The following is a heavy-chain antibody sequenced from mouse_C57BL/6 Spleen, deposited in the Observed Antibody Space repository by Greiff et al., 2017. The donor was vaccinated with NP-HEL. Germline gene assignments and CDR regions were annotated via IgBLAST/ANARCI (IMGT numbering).Heavy chain of an antibody. CDR3: ARQVYGNLEYYAMDY. V-gene: IGHV3-6*01. CDR2: ISYDGSN. Sequence: EVQLQESGPGLVKPSQSLSLTCSVTGYSITSGYYWNWIRQFPGNKLEWMGYISYDGSNNYNPSLKNRISITRDTSKNPFFLELNSVTTDDTATYYCARQVYGNLEYYAMDYWGQGTSVTVSS. CDR1: GYSITSGYY. D-gene: IGHD2-1*01. J-gene: IGHJ4*01.